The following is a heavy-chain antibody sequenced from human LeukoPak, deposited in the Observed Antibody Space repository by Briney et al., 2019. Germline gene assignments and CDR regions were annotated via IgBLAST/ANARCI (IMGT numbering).Heavy chain of an antibody. CDR3: AKGGSGSGSLFYY. CDR2: IRYDGSNK. V-gene: IGHV3-30*02. CDR1: GFTFSSYA. J-gene: IGHJ4*02. D-gene: IGHD3-10*01. Sequence: GGSLRLSCAASGFTFSSYAMHWVRQAPGKGLEWVAFIRYDGSNKYYADSVKGRFTISRDNSKNTLYLQMNSLRAEDTAVYYCAKGGSGSGSLFYYWGQGTLVTVSS.